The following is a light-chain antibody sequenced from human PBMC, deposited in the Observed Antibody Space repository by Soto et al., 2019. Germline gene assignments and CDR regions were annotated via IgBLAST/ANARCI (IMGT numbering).Light chain of an antibody. V-gene: IGKV3-15*01. CDR2: GAS. CDR1: QNIDSN. J-gene: IGKJ4*01. Sequence: EIVMTQSPATLSVSPGERATLSCGASQNIDSNLAWYQQKPGQAPRLLIYGASTRATGTPARFSGSGSGSEFTLTISSLQSEDFAVFYCQQYKHWPLTFGGGTKVEIK. CDR3: QQYKHWPLT.